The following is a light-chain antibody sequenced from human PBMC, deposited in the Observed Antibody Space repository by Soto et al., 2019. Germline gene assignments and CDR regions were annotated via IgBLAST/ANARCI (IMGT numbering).Light chain of an antibody. Sequence: EIVLTQSPCTLSLPPGETATLSCRASQTVNSDYLAWFQQRPGQAPRLLIFATSRRATDIPDRFSGSGSGTDFTLAIRRLEPEDFAVYYCHQFGYSPRTFGQGTKV. J-gene: IGKJ1*01. CDR1: QTVNSDY. V-gene: IGKV3-20*01. CDR3: HQFGYSPRT. CDR2: ATS.